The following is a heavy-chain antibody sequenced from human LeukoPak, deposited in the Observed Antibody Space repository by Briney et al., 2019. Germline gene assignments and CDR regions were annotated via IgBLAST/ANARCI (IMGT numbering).Heavy chain of an antibody. D-gene: IGHD2-8*01. V-gene: IGHV1-2*02. Sequence: ASVKVSSKASGYTFIGCYMHWVRPAPGQGLEWMGWINPNSGGTNYAQKFQGRVTMTRDTSISTAYMELSRLRSDDTAVYYCARGGILYHEGDYWGQGTLVTVSS. CDR1: GYTFIGCY. CDR3: ARGGILYHEGDY. CDR2: INPNSGGT. J-gene: IGHJ4*02.